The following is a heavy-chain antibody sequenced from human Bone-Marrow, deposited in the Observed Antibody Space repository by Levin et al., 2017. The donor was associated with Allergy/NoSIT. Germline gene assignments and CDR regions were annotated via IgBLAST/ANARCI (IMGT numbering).Heavy chain of an antibody. CDR2: INPSGGST. D-gene: IGHD3-22*01. CDR1: GYTFTSYY. Sequence: ASVKVSCKASGYTFTSYYMHWVRQAPGQGLEWMGIINPSGGSTSYAQKFQGRVTMTRDTSTSTVYMELSSLRSEDTAVYYCARVAGRYYDSSGYYGDRKGAFDYWGQGTLVTVSS. CDR3: ARVAGRYYDSSGYYGDRKGAFDY. J-gene: IGHJ4*02. V-gene: IGHV1-46*01.